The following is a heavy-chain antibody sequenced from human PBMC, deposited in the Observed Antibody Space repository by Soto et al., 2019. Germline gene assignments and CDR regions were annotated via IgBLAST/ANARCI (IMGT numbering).Heavy chain of an antibody. CDR1: GFTFRNYG. CDR2: ISYDGSNK. J-gene: IGHJ4*02. Sequence: QVQLVESGGGVVQPGRSLRLSCAASGFTFRNYGMHWVRQAPGKGLEWVAVISYDGSNKYFADSVKGRFTSSRDNSNNTLYLQMNTLRAEDTAVYYCAKDRDSPCVGASPLGYWGQGTLVTVSS. CDR3: AKDRDSPCVGASPLGY. V-gene: IGHV3-30*18. D-gene: IGHD3-16*01.